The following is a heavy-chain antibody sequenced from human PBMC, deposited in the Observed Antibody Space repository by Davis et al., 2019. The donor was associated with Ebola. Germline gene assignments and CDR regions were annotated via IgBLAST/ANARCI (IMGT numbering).Heavy chain of an antibody. CDR3: AGGSVYFRYYYYYYYMDV. Sequence: AASVKVSCKASGYTFTSYDINWVRQATGQRLEWMGWINAGNGNTKYSQKFQGRVTITRDTSASTAYMELSSLRSEDTAVYYCAGGSVYFRYYYYYYYMDVWGKGTTVTVSS. V-gene: IGHV1-3*01. CDR2: INAGNGNT. D-gene: IGHD2/OR15-2a*01. J-gene: IGHJ6*03. CDR1: GYTFTSYD.